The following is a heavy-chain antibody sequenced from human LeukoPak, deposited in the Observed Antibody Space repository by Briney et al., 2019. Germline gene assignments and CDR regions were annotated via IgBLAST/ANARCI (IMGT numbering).Heavy chain of an antibody. J-gene: IGHJ6*03. CDR3: ARDHQGYCSSTSCPDSDYYYYYMDV. Sequence: SETLSLTCTVSGGSISSYYWSWIRQPPGKGLEWIGYIYYSGSTNYNPSLKSRVTISVDTSKNQFSLKLSSVTAADTAVYYCARDHQGYCSSTSCPDSDYYYYYMDVWGKGTTVTVSS. V-gene: IGHV4-59*01. CDR1: GGSISSYY. D-gene: IGHD2-2*01. CDR2: IYYSGST.